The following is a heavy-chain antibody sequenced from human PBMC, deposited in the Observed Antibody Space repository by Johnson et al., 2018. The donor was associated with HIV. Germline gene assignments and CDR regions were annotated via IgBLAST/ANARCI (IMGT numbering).Heavy chain of an antibody. CDR1: GFTVSSNY. CDR3: ARAGSSSDDAFDI. J-gene: IGHJ3*02. V-gene: IGHV3-66*01. CDR2: IYSGVST. D-gene: IGHD6-6*01. Sequence: VQLVESGGGLVQPGGSLRLSCAASGFTVSSNYMSWVRQAPGKGLEWVSVIYSGVSTFHAHSVKGRFTISRDNSENTVYLQMNSLRAEDTAVYYCARAGSSSDDAFDIWGQGTMVTVSS.